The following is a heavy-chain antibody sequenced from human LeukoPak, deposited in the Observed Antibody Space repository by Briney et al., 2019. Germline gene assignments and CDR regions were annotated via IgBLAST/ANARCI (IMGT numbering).Heavy chain of an antibody. CDR3: AKAGDAWGYNSPLGGRFDY. CDR1: GFTFSSYA. D-gene: IGHD5-24*01. Sequence: GGSLRLSCAASGFTFSSYAMSWVRQAPGRGLEWVSAISGSGVSTYYADSVKGRFTISRDNSKNRLYLRMNSLRAEDTAVYYCAKAGDAWGYNSPLGGRFDYWGQGTLVTVSS. J-gene: IGHJ4*02. V-gene: IGHV3-23*01. CDR2: ISGSGVST.